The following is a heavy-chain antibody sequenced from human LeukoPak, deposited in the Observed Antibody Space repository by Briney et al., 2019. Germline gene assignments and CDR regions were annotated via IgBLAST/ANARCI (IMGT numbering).Heavy chain of an antibody. J-gene: IGHJ4*02. CDR2: IDPSDSYT. D-gene: IGHD5-12*01. V-gene: IGHV5-10-1*01. CDR1: GYSFTSYW. CDR3: ARQAVVATGDDY. Sequence: GESLKISCKGSGYSFTSYWISWVRQMPGKGLEWMGRIDPSDSYTNYSPSFQGHVTISADKSISTAYLQWSSLKTSDTAMYYCARQAVVATGDDYWGQGTLVTVSS.